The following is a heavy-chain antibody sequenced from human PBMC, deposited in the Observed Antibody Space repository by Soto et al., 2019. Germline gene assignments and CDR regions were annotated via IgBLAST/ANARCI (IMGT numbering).Heavy chain of an antibody. Sequence: QVQLVQSGAEVKKPGASVKVSCKASGYNFIGYYIHWVRQAPGQRLEWMGWVNPKSGATHYTQTFQGRVTRTGDTSINTAYMELSWLTSDDTAVYYCARVVETAAVPLDYWGQGTLVTVSS. CDR2: VNPKSGAT. D-gene: IGHD5-18*01. CDR1: GYNFIGYY. V-gene: IGHV1-2*02. CDR3: ARVVETAAVPLDY. J-gene: IGHJ4*02.